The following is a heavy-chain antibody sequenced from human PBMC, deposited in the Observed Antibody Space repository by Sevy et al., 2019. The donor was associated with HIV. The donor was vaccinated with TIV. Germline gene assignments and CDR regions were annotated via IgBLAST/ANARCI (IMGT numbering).Heavy chain of an antibody. J-gene: IGHJ4*02. V-gene: IGHV3-49*04. CDR2: IRSKAYGGTT. Sequence: GGSLRLSCAASGFTFSSYNMNWVRQAPGKGLEWVGFIRSKAYGGTTEYAASVKGRFTISRDDSKSIAYLQMNSLKTEDTAVYYCTRGSTSYHGYCGGDCYAYYFDYWGQGTLVTVSS. CDR3: TRGSTSYHGYCGGDCYAYYFDY. CDR1: GFTFSSYN. D-gene: IGHD2-21*02.